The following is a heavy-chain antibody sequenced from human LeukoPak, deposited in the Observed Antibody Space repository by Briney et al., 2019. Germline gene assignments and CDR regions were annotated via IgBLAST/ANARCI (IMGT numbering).Heavy chain of an antibody. J-gene: IGHJ6*03. Sequence: ASVKVSCKASGYTFTSYDINWVRQATGQGLGWMGWMNPNSVNTGYAQKFQGRVTITRNTSISTAYMELSSLRSEDTAVYYCARRYYDFWSGPIGDYYYYYMDVWGKGTTVTVSS. CDR3: ARRYYDFWSGPIGDYYYYYMDV. D-gene: IGHD3-3*01. CDR1: GYTFTSYD. V-gene: IGHV1-8*03. CDR2: MNPNSVNT.